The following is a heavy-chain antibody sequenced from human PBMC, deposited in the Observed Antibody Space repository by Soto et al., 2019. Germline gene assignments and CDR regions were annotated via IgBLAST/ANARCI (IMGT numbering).Heavy chain of an antibody. V-gene: IGHV6-1*01. CDR3: ARGTYYDILTGRRKNYNWFDP. Sequence: SQTLSLTFAISGDSVSSNSSAWNCISQCPSRGLEWLGRTYYRSKWYNDYAVSVKSRITINPDTSKNQFSLQLNSVTPEDTAVYYCARGTYYDILTGRRKNYNWFDPWGQGTLVTVSS. D-gene: IGHD3-9*01. CDR1: GDSVSSNSSA. J-gene: IGHJ5*02. CDR2: TYYRSKWYN.